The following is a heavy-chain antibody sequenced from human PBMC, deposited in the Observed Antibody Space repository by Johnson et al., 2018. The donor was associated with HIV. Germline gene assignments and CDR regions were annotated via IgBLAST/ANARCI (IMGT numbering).Heavy chain of an antibody. CDR2: ISSDGVTT. Sequence: VQLVESGGGVVQPGRSLRLSCVASRFTFSSYALHWVRQAPGKGLVWVSRISSDGVTTTYADSVKCRFTISRDNAKNTLYLQMNSLRAEDTAVYYCARYGSSSVGGHDAFDIWGQWTMVTVSS. CDR3: ARYGSSSVGGHDAFDI. J-gene: IGHJ3*02. CDR1: RFTFSSYA. V-gene: IGHV3-74*02. D-gene: IGHD6-6*01.